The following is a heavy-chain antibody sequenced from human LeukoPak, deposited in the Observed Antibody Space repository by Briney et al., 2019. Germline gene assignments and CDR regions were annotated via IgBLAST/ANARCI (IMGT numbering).Heavy chain of an antibody. V-gene: IGHV4-39*01. CDR1: GGSISSNIYY. CDR3: ARLGWLVPIDY. CDR2: IFYTGTT. J-gene: IGHJ4*02. D-gene: IGHD6-19*01. Sequence: SSETLSLTCTVSGGSISSNIYYWGWIRQPPGKGLEWIGNIFYTGTTYYNPSLKSRVTISVDTSKNQFSLKLSSVTAADTAVYYCARLGWLVPIDYWGQGTLVTVSS.